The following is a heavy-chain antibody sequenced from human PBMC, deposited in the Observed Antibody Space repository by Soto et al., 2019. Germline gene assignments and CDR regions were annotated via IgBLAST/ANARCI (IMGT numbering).Heavy chain of an antibody. D-gene: IGHD6-19*01. J-gene: IGHJ1*01. CDR1: GFTFSSYA. CDR2: ISGSGGST. Sequence: PGGSLRHSCTAAGFTFSSYAMSWVRQATGKGLEWVSAISGSGGSTYYADSVKGRFTISRDNSKNTLYLQMNSLRAEDTAVYYCAKGVPGIAVAGTGYFQHWGQGTLVTVSS. V-gene: IGHV3-23*01. CDR3: AKGVPGIAVAGTGYFQH.